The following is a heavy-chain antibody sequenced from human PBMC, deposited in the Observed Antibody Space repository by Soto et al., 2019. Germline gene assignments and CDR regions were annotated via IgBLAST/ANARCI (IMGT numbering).Heavy chain of an antibody. Sequence: EVQLLESGGGLEQPGGSLRLSCVASGFTFSSYAMSWVRQTPGKGLEWVSTVGNSGGYTFYADSVKGRFTVSRDNSKNTLGLQMNSLRVEDTALYYCAKTIAAADTTFDFWGQGTLVTVSS. CDR2: VGNSGGYT. V-gene: IGHV3-23*01. J-gene: IGHJ4*02. D-gene: IGHD6-13*01. CDR1: GFTFSSYA. CDR3: AKTIAAADTTFDF.